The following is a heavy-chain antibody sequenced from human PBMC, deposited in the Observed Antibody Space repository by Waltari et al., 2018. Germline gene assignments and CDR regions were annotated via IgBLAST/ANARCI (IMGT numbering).Heavy chain of an antibody. CDR1: GFTFSNAW. D-gene: IGHD6-13*01. Sequence: EVQLVESGGGLVKPGGSLRLSCAASGFTFSNAWMSWVRQAPGKGLELVRPNKRKTDGGTTDYAAPVKGRFTISRDDSKNTLYLQMNSLKTEDTAVYYCTTTSFVEQQLVLGWDYWGQGTLVTVSS. V-gene: IGHV3-15*01. CDR3: TTTSFVEQQLVLGWDY. J-gene: IGHJ4*02. CDR2: NKRKTDGGTT.